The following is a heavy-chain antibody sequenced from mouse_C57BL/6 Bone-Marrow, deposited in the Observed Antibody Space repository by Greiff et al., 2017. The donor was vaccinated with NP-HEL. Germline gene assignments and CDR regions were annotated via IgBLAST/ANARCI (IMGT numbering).Heavy chain of an antibody. J-gene: IGHJ2*01. D-gene: IGHD1-1*01. V-gene: IGHV1-4*01. CDR2: INPTSGYT. CDR1: GYTFTSYT. Sequence: QVQLQQPGAELVRPGASVKMSCKASGYTFTSYTMHWVKQRPGQGLEWIGYINPTSGYTKYNQKFKDKATLTADKSSSTAYMQLSSLTSEDSGGFYCAEALVQGYWGQGTALTVSS. CDR3: AEALVQGY.